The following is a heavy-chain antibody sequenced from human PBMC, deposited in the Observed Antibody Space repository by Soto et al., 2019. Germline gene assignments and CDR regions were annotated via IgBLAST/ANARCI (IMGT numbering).Heavy chain of an antibody. V-gene: IGHV3-30*18. CDR1: AFTFINFA. D-gene: IGHD6-13*01. Sequence: GGSLRLSCAASAFTFINFAMHWVRQGPGKGLEGVSVISSHGNDKYDVQSVKGRVTISRDNSKNTLYLQMNSLRGEDTAVCYCAKDRAKEAAGNNFDPWGQEAMVPVST. CDR3: AKDRAKEAAGNNFDP. J-gene: IGHJ5*02. CDR2: ISSHGNDK.